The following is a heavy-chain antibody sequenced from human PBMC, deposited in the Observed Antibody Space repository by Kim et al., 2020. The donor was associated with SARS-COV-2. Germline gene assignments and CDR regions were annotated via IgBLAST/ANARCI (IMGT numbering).Heavy chain of an antibody. CDR3: AKGSPYYYDSSGYYYNYFDY. V-gene: IGHV3-23*01. CDR2: ISGSGGST. CDR1: GFTFSSYA. J-gene: IGHJ4*02. D-gene: IGHD3-22*01. Sequence: GGSLRLSCAASGFTFSSYAMSWVRQAPGKGLEWVSAISGSGGSTYYADSVKGRFTISRDNSKNTLYLQMNSRRAEDTAVYYCAKGSPYYYDSSGYYYNYFDYWGQGTLVTVSS.